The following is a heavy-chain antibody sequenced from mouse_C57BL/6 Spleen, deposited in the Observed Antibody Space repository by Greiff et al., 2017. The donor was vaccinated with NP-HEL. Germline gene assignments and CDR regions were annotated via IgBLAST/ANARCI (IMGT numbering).Heavy chain of an antibody. CDR1: GYAFSSSW. V-gene: IGHV1-82*01. Sequence: QVQLKQSGPELVKPGASVKISCKASGYAFSSSWMNWVKQRPGKGLEWIGRIYPGDGDTNYNGKFKGKATLTADKSSSTAYMQLSSLTSEDSAVYFCARSGYYGNYLYAMDYWGQGTSVTVSS. CDR2: IYPGDGDT. J-gene: IGHJ4*01. D-gene: IGHD2-1*01. CDR3: ARSGYYGNYLYAMDY.